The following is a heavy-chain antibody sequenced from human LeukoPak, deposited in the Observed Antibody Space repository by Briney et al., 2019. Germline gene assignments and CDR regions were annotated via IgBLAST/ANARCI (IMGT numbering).Heavy chain of an antibody. V-gene: IGHV4-39*07. D-gene: IGHD5-12*01. J-gene: IGHJ4*02. CDR3: ARENSGYGDY. Sequence: GSLRLSCAASGFTFSSYAMSWVRQPPGKGLEWIGSIYYSGSTYYNPSLKSRVTISVDTSKNQFSLKLSSVTAADTAVYYCARENSGYGDYWGQGTLVTVSS. CDR1: GFTFSSYA. CDR2: IYYSGST.